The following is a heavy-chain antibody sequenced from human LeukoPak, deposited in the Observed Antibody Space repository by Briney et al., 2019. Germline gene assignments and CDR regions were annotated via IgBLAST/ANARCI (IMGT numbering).Heavy chain of an antibody. CDR1: GGSISSYY. CDR2: IYYSGST. CDR3: ARGGYYGLGNAFRFDT. Sequence: SETLSLTCTVSGGSISSYYWSWIRQPPGKGLEWIGYIYYSGSTNYNPSLKSGVTISVRTSKNQFSLKLSSVPPADTAVYYCARGGYYGLGNAFRFDTWGQGTLVTVSS. V-gene: IGHV4-59*01. D-gene: IGHD3-10*01. J-gene: IGHJ5*02.